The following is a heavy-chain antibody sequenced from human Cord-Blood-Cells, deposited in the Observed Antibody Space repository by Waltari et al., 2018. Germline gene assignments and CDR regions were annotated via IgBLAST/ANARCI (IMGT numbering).Heavy chain of an antibody. Sequence: EVQLLESGGGLVQPGGSLRLSCAASGFTFSSYAMSWVRQAPGRGLEWVSAISGSGGSTYYADSVKGRFTISRDNSKNTLYLQMNSLRAEDTAVYYCAKFMVRGVKGFDYWGQGTLVTVSS. D-gene: IGHD3-10*01. CDR1: GFTFSSYA. J-gene: IGHJ4*02. CDR3: AKFMVRGVKGFDY. CDR2: ISGSGGST. V-gene: IGHV3-23*01.